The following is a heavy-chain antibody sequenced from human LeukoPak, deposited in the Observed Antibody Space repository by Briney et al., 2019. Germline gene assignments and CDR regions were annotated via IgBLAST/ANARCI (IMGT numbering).Heavy chain of an antibody. CDR3: ARWQDGGNPGFDY. J-gene: IGHJ4*02. CDR2: INPNSGGT. D-gene: IGHD4-23*01. CDR1: GYTFTGYY. Sequence: ASVKVSCRASGYTFTGYYMHWVRQAPGQGLEWMGWINPNSGGTNYAQKFQGRVTMTRDTSISTAYMELSRLRSDDTAVYYCARWQDGGNPGFDYWGQGTLVTVSS. V-gene: IGHV1-2*02.